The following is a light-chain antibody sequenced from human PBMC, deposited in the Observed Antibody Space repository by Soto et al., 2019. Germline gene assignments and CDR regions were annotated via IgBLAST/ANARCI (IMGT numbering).Light chain of an antibody. CDR1: QSVSSN. V-gene: IGKV3-15*01. Sequence: IVMTQSPATLPVSPGERATLSCRASQSVSSNLAWYQQKSGQAPRLLIYGASTRATGISARFSGSGSGTEFTLTVSSLQSEDFAVYFCQHYYNWPYTFGQGTRLEIK. J-gene: IGKJ2*01. CDR2: GAS. CDR3: QHYYNWPYT.